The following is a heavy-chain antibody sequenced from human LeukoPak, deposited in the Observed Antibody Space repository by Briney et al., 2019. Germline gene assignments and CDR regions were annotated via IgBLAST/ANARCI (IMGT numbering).Heavy chain of an antibody. J-gene: IGHJ3*02. Sequence: PGGSLRLSCAASGFSFNSYWMHWVRQAPGKGLVWVSHINGDERSTKYADSVKGRFTISRDNAKNTLYLEMNSLRAEDTAVYYCARARRSGCDVFDIWGQGTMATVSS. CDR3: ARARRSGCDVFDI. V-gene: IGHV3-74*01. CDR2: INGDERST. CDR1: GFSFNSYW. D-gene: IGHD3-22*01.